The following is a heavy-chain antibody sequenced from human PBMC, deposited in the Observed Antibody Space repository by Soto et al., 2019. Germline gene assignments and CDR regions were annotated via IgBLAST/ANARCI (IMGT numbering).Heavy chain of an antibody. CDR3: ARERKFDFWRKGLDV. Sequence: ASVKVSCKASGYTFTTYDINWVRQAPGQGLEWLGWMDPNSGSTGYAQNFQGRITMTRNISRNTAHMELSSLQSEDTVVYYCARERKFDFWRKGLDVWGQGTTVTAP. D-gene: IGHD3-3*01. V-gene: IGHV1-8*01. CDR2: MDPNSGST. CDR1: GYTFTTYD. J-gene: IGHJ6*02.